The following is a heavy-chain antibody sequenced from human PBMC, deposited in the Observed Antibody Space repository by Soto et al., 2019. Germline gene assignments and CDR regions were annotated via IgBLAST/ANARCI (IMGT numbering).Heavy chain of an antibody. CDR2: ISSSSSYT. D-gene: IGHD6-25*01. J-gene: IGHJ5*02. Sequence: QVQLVESGGGLVKPGGSLRLSCAASGFTFSDYYMSWIRQAPGKGLEWVSYISSSSSYTNYADSVKGRFTISRDNAKKSLYLQMNSLRAEDTAVYYCARTYSSDGWFAPWGQGTLVTVSS. V-gene: IGHV3-11*05. CDR1: GFTFSDYY. CDR3: ARTYSSDGWFAP.